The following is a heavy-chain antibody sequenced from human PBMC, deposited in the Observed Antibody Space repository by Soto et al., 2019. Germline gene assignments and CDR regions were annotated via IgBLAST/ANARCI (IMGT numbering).Heavy chain of an antibody. CDR1: GFTFSDYY. D-gene: IGHD1-7*01. V-gene: IGHV3-11*06. Sequence: QVQVVESGGGLVKPGGSLRLSCAASGFTFSDYYMTWIGQAPGKGLEWVSYIGTSSDYTNYADSVKGRFTISRDNAKNSLYLQMNSLRAEDTAVYYCARGGVRGTTSRGQVYNWGQGTLVTVSS. J-gene: IGHJ4*02. CDR3: ARGGVRGTTSRGQVYN. CDR2: IGTSSDYT.